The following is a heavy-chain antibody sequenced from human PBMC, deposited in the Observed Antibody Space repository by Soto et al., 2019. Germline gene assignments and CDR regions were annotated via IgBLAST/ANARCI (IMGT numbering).Heavy chain of an antibody. V-gene: IGHV4-34*01. CDR2: INHSGST. J-gene: IGHJ4*02. Sequence: TLSLTCAVYVGSFSGYYWSWIRQPPGKGLEWIGEINHSGSTNYNPSLKSRVTISVDTSKNQFSLKLSSVTAADTAVYYCARAAFGFWSGYWFDYWGQGTLVTVSS. CDR3: ARAAFGFWSGYWFDY. D-gene: IGHD3-3*01. CDR1: VGSFSGYY.